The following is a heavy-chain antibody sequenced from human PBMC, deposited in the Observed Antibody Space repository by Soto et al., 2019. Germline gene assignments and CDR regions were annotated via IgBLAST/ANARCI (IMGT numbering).Heavy chain of an antibody. CDR2: ISGSGGST. V-gene: IGHV3-23*01. D-gene: IGHD3-3*01. CDR1: GFTFSSYA. J-gene: IGHJ4*02. Sequence: GGSLRLSCAASGFTFSSYAMSWVRQAPGKGLEWVSAISGSGGSTYYADSVKGRFTISRDNSKNTLYLQMNSLRAEDTAVYYCAKAVGGVVDNIYFDYWGQGTLVTVSS. CDR3: AKAVGGVVDNIYFDY.